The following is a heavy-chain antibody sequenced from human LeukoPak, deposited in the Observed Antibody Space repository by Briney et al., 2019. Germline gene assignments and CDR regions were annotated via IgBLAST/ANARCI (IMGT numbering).Heavy chain of an antibody. D-gene: IGHD3-22*01. CDR1: GFTFSSYG. V-gene: IGHV3-30*03. CDR2: ISYDESNK. Sequence: QSGGPLRLSCAASGFTFSSYGMHWVRQAPGKGLEWVAVISYDESNKYYADSVKGRFTISRDNSKNTLYLQMGSLRAEDMAVYYCARASGYYDGSGYYDYWGQGTLVTVSS. J-gene: IGHJ4*02. CDR3: ARASGYYDGSGYYDY.